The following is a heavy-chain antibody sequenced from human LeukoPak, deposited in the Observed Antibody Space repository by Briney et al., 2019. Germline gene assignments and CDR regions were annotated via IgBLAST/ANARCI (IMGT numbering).Heavy chain of an antibody. CDR1: GFTFSTFG. Sequence: GGSLRLSCAASGFTFSTFGMHWVRQAPGKGLEWVAFIRYDGSNKFYADSVKGRFTISRDNSKNTLFLQMNSLRAEDTAVYYCAKDPFLRTSGLWRGDYFDYWGQGTLVTVSS. D-gene: IGHD2-8*01. J-gene: IGHJ4*02. CDR2: IRYDGSNK. CDR3: AKDPFLRTSGLWRGDYFDY. V-gene: IGHV3-30*02.